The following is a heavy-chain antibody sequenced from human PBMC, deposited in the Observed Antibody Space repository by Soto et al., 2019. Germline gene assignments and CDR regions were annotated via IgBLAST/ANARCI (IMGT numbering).Heavy chain of an antibody. CDR1: GFTFSSYA. J-gene: IGHJ6*02. D-gene: IGHD3-10*01. Sequence: GGSLRLSCAASGFTFSSYAMSWVRQAPGKGLEWVSAISGSGGSTYYADSVKGRFTISRDNSKNTLYLQMNSLRAEDTAVYYCAKVNTMVRGVILPYYYYGMDVWGQGTTVTVSS. CDR2: ISGSGGST. V-gene: IGHV3-23*01. CDR3: AKVNTMVRGVILPYYYYGMDV.